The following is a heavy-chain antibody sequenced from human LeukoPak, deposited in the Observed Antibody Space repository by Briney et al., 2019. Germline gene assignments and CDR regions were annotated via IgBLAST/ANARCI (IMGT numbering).Heavy chain of an antibody. CDR2: INHSGST. V-gene: IGHV4-34*01. J-gene: IGHJ4*02. D-gene: IGHD1-14*01. Sequence: PSETLSLTCAVYGGSFSGYYWSWIRQPPGKGLEWIGEINHSGSTNYNPSLESRVTISVDTSKNQFSLKLSSVTAADTAVYYCARGRPRIRLPTSWGQGTLVTVSS. CDR1: GGSFSGYY. CDR3: ARGRPRIRLPTS.